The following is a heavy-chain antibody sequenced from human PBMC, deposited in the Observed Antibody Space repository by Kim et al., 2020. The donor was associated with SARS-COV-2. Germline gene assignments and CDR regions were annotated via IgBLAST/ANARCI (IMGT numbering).Heavy chain of an antibody. CDR3: ARSHYYGSPSFDY. V-gene: IGHV1-3*01. D-gene: IGHD3-10*01. Sequence: YSQKFQGRVTITRDTSASTAYMELSSLRSEDTTVYYCARSHYYGSPSFDYWGQGTLVTVSS. J-gene: IGHJ4*02.